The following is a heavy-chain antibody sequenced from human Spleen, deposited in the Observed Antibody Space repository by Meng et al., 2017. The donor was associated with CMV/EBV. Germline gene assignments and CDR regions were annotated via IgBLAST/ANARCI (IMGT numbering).Heavy chain of an antibody. J-gene: IGHJ5*02. V-gene: IGHV3-49*04. CDR1: GFTFGDYA. Sequence: GGSLRLSCTASGFTFGDYAMSWVRQAPGKGLEWVGFIRSKAYGGTTEYAASVKGRFTIPRDDSKSIAYLQMNSLKTEDTAVYYCTRDRVPAAIGWFDPWGQGTLVTVSS. CDR3: TRDRVPAAIGWFDP. CDR2: IRSKAYGGTT. D-gene: IGHD2-2*02.